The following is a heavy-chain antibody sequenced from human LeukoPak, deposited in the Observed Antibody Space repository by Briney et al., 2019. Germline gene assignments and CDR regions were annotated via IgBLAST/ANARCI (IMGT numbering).Heavy chain of an antibody. V-gene: IGHV3-74*01. CDR1: GFTFSSYW. CDR2: INTDESST. CDR3: AREHASGRPFDY. J-gene: IGHJ4*02. Sequence: GGSLRLSCAASGFTFSSYWMHWVRQAPGKGLVWVSRINTDESSTNYADSVKGRFTISRDNAKNTLYLQMNSLRAEDTAVYYCAREHASGRPFDYWGQGTLVTVSS. D-gene: IGHD3-10*01.